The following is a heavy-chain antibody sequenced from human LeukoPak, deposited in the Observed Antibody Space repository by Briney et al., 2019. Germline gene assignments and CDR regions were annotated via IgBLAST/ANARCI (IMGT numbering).Heavy chain of an antibody. Sequence: GRSLRLSCAASGFTFSCYGIHWVRQAPGKGLEWVAVIWYDGSNKYYADSVKGRFTISRDNSKNTLYLQMNSLRAEDTAVYYCARTYSSFFSFDYWGQGTLVTVSS. CDR3: ARTYSSFFSFDY. D-gene: IGHD6-6*01. CDR2: IWYDGSNK. J-gene: IGHJ4*02. V-gene: IGHV3-33*01. CDR1: GFTFSCYG.